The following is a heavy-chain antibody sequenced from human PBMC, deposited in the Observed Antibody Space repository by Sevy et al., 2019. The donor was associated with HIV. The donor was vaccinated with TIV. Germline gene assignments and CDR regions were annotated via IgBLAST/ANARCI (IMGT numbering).Heavy chain of an antibody. CDR2: IYPNGGNT. J-gene: IGHJ5*02. CDR1: GYTFAAYY. CDR3: ARGKREEWLXXMDX. Sequence: ASVKVSCKTSGYTFAAYYIHWVRQAPGQGLEWLGWIYPNGGNTTYAQKFQGRVTMTMITSINTVYMELSRLRSDDTAVYYCARGKREEWLXXMDXWGQGALVTVSS. D-gene: IGHD3-3*01. V-gene: IGHV1-2*02.